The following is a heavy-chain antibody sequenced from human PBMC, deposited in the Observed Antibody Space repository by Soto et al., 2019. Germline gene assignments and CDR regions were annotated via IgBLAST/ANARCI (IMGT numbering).Heavy chain of an antibody. CDR1: GFTFSDYY. CDR3: ARNRRGNMLFDY. J-gene: IGHJ4*02. D-gene: IGHD2-8*01. CDR2: ISSSSTYT. V-gene: IGHV3-11*06. Sequence: GGSLRLSCAASGFTFSDYYMSWIRQAPGKGLEWVSYISSSSTYTKFADSVKGRFTISRDNAKNSLHLQMNSLRAEDTAVYYCARNRRGNMLFDYWGQGTLVTVSS.